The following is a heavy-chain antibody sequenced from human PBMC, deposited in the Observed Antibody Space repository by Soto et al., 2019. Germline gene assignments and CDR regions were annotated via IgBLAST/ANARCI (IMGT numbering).Heavy chain of an antibody. CDR3: AREVYATTDDAFDI. Sequence: GGSLRLSCAASGFTFSSYSMNWVRQVPGKGLEWVSSISSSSSYIYYADSVKGRFTISRDNAKNSLYLQMNSLRAEDTAVYYCAREVYATTDDAFDIWGQGTMVTVSS. CDR2: ISSSSSYI. V-gene: IGHV3-21*01. D-gene: IGHD2-8*01. CDR1: GFTFSSYS. J-gene: IGHJ3*02.